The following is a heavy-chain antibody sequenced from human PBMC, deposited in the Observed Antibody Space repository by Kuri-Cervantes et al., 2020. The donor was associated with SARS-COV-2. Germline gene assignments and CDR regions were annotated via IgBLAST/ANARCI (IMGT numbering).Heavy chain of an antibody. V-gene: IGHV3-23*01. Sequence: GESLKISCAASGFTFSSYAMSWVREAPGKGLEWVAAISGGSYITHYADSVKGRFTISRDDSKNTLHLQMDSLRGEDTAVYYCAKSGSSSSSYVSRLDVWGKGTTVTVSS. D-gene: IGHD3-16*01. CDR1: GFTFSSYA. J-gene: IGHJ6*04. CDR3: AKSGSSSSSYVSRLDV. CDR2: ISGGSYIT.